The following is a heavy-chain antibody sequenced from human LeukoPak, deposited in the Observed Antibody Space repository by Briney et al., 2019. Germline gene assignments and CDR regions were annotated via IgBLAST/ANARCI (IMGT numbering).Heavy chain of an antibody. CDR3: ARDTTVPGWAGMDV. J-gene: IGHJ6*02. CDR2: IIPILGIA. CDR1: GGTFSSYA. D-gene: IGHD1-1*01. V-gene: IGHV1-69*04. Sequence: ASVKVSCKASGGTFSSYAISWVRQAPGQGLEWMGRIIPILGIANSAQKFQGRVTITADKSTSTAYMELSSLRSEDTAVYYCARDTTVPGWAGMDVWGQGTTVTVSS.